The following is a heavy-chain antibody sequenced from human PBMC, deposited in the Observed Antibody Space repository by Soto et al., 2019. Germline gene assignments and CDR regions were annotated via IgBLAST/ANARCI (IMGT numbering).Heavy chain of an antibody. CDR3: ARAGGLGAVAVDY. Sequence: PSETLSLTCAVYGGSVSGYYWSWIRHPPGKGLEWIGEINHSGSTNYNPSLKSRVTISVDTSKNKFSLKLSSVIAADTAVYYCARAGGLGAVAVDYWGQGTLVTVSS. CDR1: GGSVSGYY. CDR2: INHSGST. V-gene: IGHV4-34*01. D-gene: IGHD6-19*01. J-gene: IGHJ4*02.